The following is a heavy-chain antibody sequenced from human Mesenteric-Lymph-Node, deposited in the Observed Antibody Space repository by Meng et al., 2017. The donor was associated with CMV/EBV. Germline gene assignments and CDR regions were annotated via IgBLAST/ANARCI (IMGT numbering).Heavy chain of an antibody. CDR3: ARATVTTRWDYYYYGMDV. J-gene: IGHJ6*02. D-gene: IGHD4-17*01. Sequence: GESLKISCAASGFTFKVYRMHWIRQAPGKGLEWLSYISIDGGTIYYADSVEGRFTISRDNAKNTLYLQMNSLRAEDTAVYYCARATVTTRWDYYYYGMDVWGQGTTVTVSS. CDR1: GFTFKVYR. V-gene: IGHV3-48*04. CDR2: ISIDGGTI.